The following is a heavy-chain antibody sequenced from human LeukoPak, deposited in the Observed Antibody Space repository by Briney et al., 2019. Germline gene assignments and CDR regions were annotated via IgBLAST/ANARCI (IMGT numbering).Heavy chain of an antibody. D-gene: IGHD2/OR15-2a*01. CDR3: ARGVIGNPHDLFDY. CDR1: GYTFTGYY. Sequence: ASVKVSCKASGYTFTGYYMHWVRQAPGQGLEWMGWINPNSGGTNYAQKFQGRVTMTRDTSISTAYMELSRLRSDDTAVYYCARGVIGNPHDLFDYWGQGTLVTVSS. CDR2: INPNSGGT. V-gene: IGHV1-2*02. J-gene: IGHJ4*02.